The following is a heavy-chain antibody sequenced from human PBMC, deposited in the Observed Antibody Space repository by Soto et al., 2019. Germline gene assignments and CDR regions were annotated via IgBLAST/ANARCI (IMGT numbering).Heavy chain of an antibody. V-gene: IGHV5-51*01. Sequence: GESLKISCKGSGYSFTGQWIAWVRQMPGKGLEWMGIVYPGDSDTRYSPSFQGQVTISADKSISTAYLQWNSLKPSDTAIYYCARHVSAYDRALGYWGQGTLVTVSS. CDR2: VYPGDSDT. J-gene: IGHJ4*02. CDR1: GYSFTGQW. CDR3: ARHVSAYDRALGY. D-gene: IGHD5-12*01.